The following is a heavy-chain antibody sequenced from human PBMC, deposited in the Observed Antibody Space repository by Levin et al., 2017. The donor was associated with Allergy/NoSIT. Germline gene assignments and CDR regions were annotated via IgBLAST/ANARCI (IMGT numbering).Heavy chain of an antibody. Sequence: GESLKISCAASGLSFGDYGMHWVRQAPDRGLEWVTLITSDGSNIFYADSVKGRFIVSRDNSRNLLYLQLNSLRPEDAGVYYCASRGSFDHWGQGTPVTVSS. V-gene: IGHV3-30*03. J-gene: IGHJ4*02. D-gene: IGHD3-10*01. CDR1: GLSFGDYG. CDR3: ASRGSFDH. CDR2: ITSDGSNI.